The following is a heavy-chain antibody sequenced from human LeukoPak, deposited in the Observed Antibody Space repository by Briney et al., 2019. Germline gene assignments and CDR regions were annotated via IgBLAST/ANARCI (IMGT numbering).Heavy chain of an antibody. D-gene: IGHD5-24*01. CDR3: ARQLAASIRV. CDR2: IYHSGST. CDR1: GYSISSGYY. V-gene: IGHV4-38-2*02. J-gene: IGHJ4*02. Sequence: SETLSLTCTVSGYSISSGYYWGWIRPPPGKGLEWIGSIYHSGSTNYNPSLKSRVTISVDTSKNQFSLKLRSVTAADTAVYYCARQLAASIRVWGQGILVTVSS.